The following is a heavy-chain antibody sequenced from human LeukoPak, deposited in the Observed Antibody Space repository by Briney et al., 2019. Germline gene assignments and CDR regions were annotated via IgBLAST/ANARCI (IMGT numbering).Heavy chain of an antibody. CDR1: GFTFSSYS. CDR3: ARGSASSNPLDY. CDR2: ISSSGGST. Sequence: GGSLRLSCAASGFTFSSYSMNWVRQAPGKGLEYVSGISSSGGSTYYANSVKGRFTISRDNSKNTLYLQMGSLRGEDMAVYYCARGSASSNPLDYWGQGTLVTVSS. J-gene: IGHJ4*02. D-gene: IGHD4-11*01. V-gene: IGHV3-64*01.